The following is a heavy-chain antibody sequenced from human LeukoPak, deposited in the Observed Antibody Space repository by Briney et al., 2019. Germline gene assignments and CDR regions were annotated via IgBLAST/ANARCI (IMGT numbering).Heavy chain of an antibody. J-gene: IGHJ4*02. CDR1: GGSITSSNYF. V-gene: IGHV4-39*07. Sequence: SETLSLTCTVSGGSITSSNYFWGWIRQSPGKGLEWIGSIYYSGSTYYNPSLKSRVTISVETSKIQFSLKLSSVTAADSAVYYCARDSCSSTSCRWKFDNWGQGTLVTVSS. CDR2: IYYSGST. D-gene: IGHD2-2*01. CDR3: ARDSCSSTSCRWKFDN.